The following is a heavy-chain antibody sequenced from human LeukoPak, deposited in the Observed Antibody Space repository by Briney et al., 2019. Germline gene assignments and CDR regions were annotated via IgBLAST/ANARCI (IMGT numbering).Heavy chain of an antibody. CDR3: ARIGYCSRTSCHTGYYYGMDV. D-gene: IGHD2-2*02. Sequence: GGSLRLSCAASGFTVSSNYMSWVRQAPGKGLEWVSVICSGGSTYYTDSVKGRFTISRDNSKNTLYLQMSSLRVEDTAVYYCARIGYCSRTSCHTGYYYGMDVWGQGTTVTVSS. J-gene: IGHJ6*02. CDR2: ICSGGST. V-gene: IGHV3-53*01. CDR1: GFTVSSNY.